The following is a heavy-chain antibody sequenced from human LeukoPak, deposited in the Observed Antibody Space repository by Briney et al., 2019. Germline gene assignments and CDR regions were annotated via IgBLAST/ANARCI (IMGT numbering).Heavy chain of an antibody. J-gene: IGHJ6*02. D-gene: IGHD3-10*01. V-gene: IGHV3-23*01. CDR2: ISDGGRGT. CDR3: ASGVYYYYGMDV. CDR1: GFTFSSFA. Sequence: GGSLRLSCAASGFTFSSFAMSWVRQAPGKGLEWVSAISDGGRGTNYADSVRGRFTISRDNSKNTLYLQMNSLRAEDTAVYYCASGVYYYYGMDVWGQGTTVTVSS.